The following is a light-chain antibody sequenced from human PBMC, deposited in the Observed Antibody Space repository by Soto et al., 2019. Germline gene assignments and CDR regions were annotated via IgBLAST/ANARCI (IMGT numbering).Light chain of an antibody. CDR1: QSVSNSY. CDR3: QQYGSSPRT. Sequence: EIVLTQSPGTLSLSPGERATLSCRASQSVSNSYLAWYQQKPGQAPRLLIYGASSRATGISDRISGSGSGADFTLTISRLEPEDFAVYYCQQYGSSPRTFGQGTKVEVK. J-gene: IGKJ1*01. CDR2: GAS. V-gene: IGKV3-20*01.